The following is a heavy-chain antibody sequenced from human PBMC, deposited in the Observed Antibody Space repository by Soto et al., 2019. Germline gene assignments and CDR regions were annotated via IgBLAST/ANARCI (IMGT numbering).Heavy chain of an antibody. V-gene: IGHV3-30-3*01. J-gene: IGHJ4*02. D-gene: IGHD6-13*01. CDR2: ISHDGSNN. CDR3: AREPTIAEVGTPRRYFDY. Sequence: QVQLVESGGGVVQFGRSLRLSCAASRFTFSTYAMYWVRQAPGKGLEWVAVISHDGSNNYYADSVKGRFTISRDNSKNTLYLQMDSLRTEDTAVYYCAREPTIAEVGTPRRYFDYWGQGTLVTVSS. CDR1: RFTFSTYA.